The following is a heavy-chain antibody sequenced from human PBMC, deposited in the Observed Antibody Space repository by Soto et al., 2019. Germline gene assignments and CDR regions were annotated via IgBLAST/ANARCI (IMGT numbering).Heavy chain of an antibody. CDR2: IYYSGST. CDR3: ARVGGINWFGP. CDR1: GGSISSYY. Sequence: SETLSLTCTVSGGSISSYYWSWIRQPPGKGLEWIGYIYYSGSTNYNPSLKSRVTISVDTSKNQFSLRLSSVTAADTAVYYCARVGGINWFGPWGQGTLVTVSS. V-gene: IGHV4-59*12. D-gene: IGHD3-16*01. J-gene: IGHJ5*02.